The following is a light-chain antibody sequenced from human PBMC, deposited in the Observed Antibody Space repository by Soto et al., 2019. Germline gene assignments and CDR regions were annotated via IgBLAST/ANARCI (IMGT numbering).Light chain of an antibody. CDR3: CSYAGSYTYV. Sequence: QSALTQPRSVSGSPGQSVTISCTGTSSDVGGYNYVSWYQQHPVRAPKLMIYDVSKRPSGVPDRFSGSKSGNTASLTSSGLQAEDEADYYCCSYAGSYTYVFGTGTKLTVL. CDR1: SSDVGGYNY. CDR2: DVS. J-gene: IGLJ1*01. V-gene: IGLV2-11*01.